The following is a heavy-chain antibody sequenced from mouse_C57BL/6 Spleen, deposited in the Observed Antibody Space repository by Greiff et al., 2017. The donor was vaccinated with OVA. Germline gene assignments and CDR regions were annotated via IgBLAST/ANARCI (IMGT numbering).Heavy chain of an antibody. CDR3: TTTVVATTGFDY. CDR1: GFTFSNYW. V-gene: IGHV6-3*01. J-gene: IGHJ2*01. CDR2: IRLKSDNYAT. Sequence: EVQLQESGGGLVQPGGSMKLSCVASGFTFSNYWMNWVRQSPEKGLEWVAQIRLKSDNYATHYAESVKGRFTISRDDSKSSVYLQMNNLRAEDTGIYYCTTTVVATTGFDYWGKGTTLTVSS. D-gene: IGHD1-1*01.